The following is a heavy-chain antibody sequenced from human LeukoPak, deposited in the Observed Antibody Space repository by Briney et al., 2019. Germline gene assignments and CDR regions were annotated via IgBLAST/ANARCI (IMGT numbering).Heavy chain of an antibody. CDR3: ARGQTTVTIGDY. Sequence: GGSLRLSCAASGFTFSSYSMNWVRQAPGEGLEWVSSISSSSYIYYADSVKGRFTISRDNAKNSLYLQMNGLRAEDTAVYYCARGQTTVTIGDYWGQGTLVTVSS. V-gene: IGHV3-21*01. CDR1: GFTFSSYS. D-gene: IGHD4-17*01. J-gene: IGHJ4*02. CDR2: ISSSSYI.